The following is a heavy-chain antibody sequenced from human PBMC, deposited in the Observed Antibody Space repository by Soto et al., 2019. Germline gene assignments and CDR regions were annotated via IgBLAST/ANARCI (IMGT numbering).Heavy chain of an antibody. D-gene: IGHD2-2*01. Sequence: QVQLVQSGAEVKKPGASVKVSCKASGYTFTSYGISWGRQAPGQGLEWMGWISAYNGNTNYAQKLQGRVTMTTDTSKSTADREPRSMRADDTAVYYCARGDIVVVPENWFDPWGQGTLVTVSS. CDR3: ARGDIVVVPENWFDP. CDR2: ISAYNGNT. J-gene: IGHJ5*02. CDR1: GYTFTSYG. V-gene: IGHV1-18*01.